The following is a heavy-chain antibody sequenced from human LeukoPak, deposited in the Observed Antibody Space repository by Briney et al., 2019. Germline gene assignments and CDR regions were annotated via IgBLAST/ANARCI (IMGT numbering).Heavy chain of an antibody. J-gene: IGHJ4*02. V-gene: IGHV1-2*02. D-gene: IGHD2-2*01. CDR3: ARVGAAAMAQYYFDY. CDR1: GGTFSSYA. Sequence: ASVKVSCKASGGTFSSYAISWVRQAPGQGLEWMGWINPNSGDTNYAKKFQGRVTMTRDTSISTAYMELSRLRSDDTAVYYCARVGAAAMAQYYFDYWGQGTLVTVSS. CDR2: INPNSGDT.